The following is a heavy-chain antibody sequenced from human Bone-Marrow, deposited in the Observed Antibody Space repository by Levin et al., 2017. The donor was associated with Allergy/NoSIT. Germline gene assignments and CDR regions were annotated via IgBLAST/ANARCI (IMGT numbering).Heavy chain of an antibody. CDR2: TYYRSKWYY. D-gene: IGHD2-15*01. Sequence: SQTLSLTCAISGDSVSSSNTTWIWIRQSPSRGLEWLGRTYYRSKWYYDYALSVKSRININADTSKNQFSRQLNAVTPEDTALYYCARGLRPLREYSILYAFAIWDQGTMFTVSS. J-gene: IGHJ3*02. V-gene: IGHV6-1*01. CDR3: ARGLRPLREYSILYAFAI. CDR1: GDSVSSSNTT.